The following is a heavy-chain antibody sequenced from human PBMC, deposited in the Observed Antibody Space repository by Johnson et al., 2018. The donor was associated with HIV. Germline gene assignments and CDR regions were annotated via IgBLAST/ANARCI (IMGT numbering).Heavy chain of an antibody. V-gene: IGHV3-30-3*01. CDR1: GFTFSSYA. CDR2: ISYEGSNN. Sequence: QVQLVESGGGVVQPGRSLRLSCAASGFTFSSYAMHWVRQAPGTGLEWVAVISYEGSNNYYTDTVKGRVTISRDNSKNTLYRKRNSLRAEDTAVYYCARGMTTVTIHDAFDIWGQGTMVTVSS. J-gene: IGHJ3*02. CDR3: ARGMTTVTIHDAFDI. D-gene: IGHD4-17*01.